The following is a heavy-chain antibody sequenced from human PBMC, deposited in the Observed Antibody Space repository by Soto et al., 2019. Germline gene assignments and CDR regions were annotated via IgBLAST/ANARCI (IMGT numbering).Heavy chain of an antibody. CDR1: GFTFDDYA. CDR2: ISWNSGSI. D-gene: IGHD2-2*01. J-gene: IGHJ6*03. Sequence: GGSLRLSCAASGFTFDDYAMHWVRQAPGKGLEWVSGISWNSGSIGYADSVKGRFTISRDNAKNSLYLQMNSLRAEDTALYYCAKDKGGGCSSTSCYDDYYYYMDVWGKGTTVTVSS. V-gene: IGHV3-9*01. CDR3: AKDKGGGCSSTSCYDDYYYYMDV.